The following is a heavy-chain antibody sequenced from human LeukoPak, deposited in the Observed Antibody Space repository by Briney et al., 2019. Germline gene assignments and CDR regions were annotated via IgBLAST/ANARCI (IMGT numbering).Heavy chain of an antibody. CDR1: GFTFSSYP. V-gene: IGHV3-30-3*01. CDR2: ISYDGSNK. CDR3: ARSLFELGPFDY. Sequence: QAGGSLRLSCAASGFTFSSYPMHWVRQAPGKGLEWVAVISYDGSNKYYADSVKGRFTISRDNSKNTLYLQMNSLRAEDTAVYYCARSLFELGPFDYWGQGTLVTVSS. D-gene: IGHD6-13*01. J-gene: IGHJ4*02.